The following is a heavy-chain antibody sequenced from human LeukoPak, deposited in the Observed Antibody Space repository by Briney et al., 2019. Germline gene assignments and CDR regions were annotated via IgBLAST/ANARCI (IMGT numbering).Heavy chain of an antibody. D-gene: IGHD2-21*01. Sequence: VASVTVTCKASGYTFTTYAINWVRQAPGQGLEWMGWINTNTGNPTYVQGFTGRLVFSLDTSVSTAYLQISSLKAEDTAVYYCARDIPGSLFDYWGQGTLVTVS. J-gene: IGHJ4*02. CDR1: GYTFTTYA. CDR3: ARDIPGSLFDY. V-gene: IGHV7-4-1*02. CDR2: INTNTGNP.